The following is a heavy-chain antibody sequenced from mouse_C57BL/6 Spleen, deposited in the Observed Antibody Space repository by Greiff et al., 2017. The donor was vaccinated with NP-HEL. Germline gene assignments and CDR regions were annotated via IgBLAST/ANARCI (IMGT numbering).Heavy chain of an antibody. CDR3: ARRDYYGSFYAMDY. D-gene: IGHD1-1*01. CDR2: ISNGGGST. Sequence: EVMLVESGGGLVQPGGSLKLSCAASGFTFSDYYMYWVRQTPEKRLEWVAYISNGGGSTYYPDTVKGRFTLSRDNAKNTLYLQMSRLKSEDTAMYYCARRDYYGSFYAMDYWGQGTSVTVSS. CDR1: GFTFSDYY. J-gene: IGHJ4*01. V-gene: IGHV5-12*01.